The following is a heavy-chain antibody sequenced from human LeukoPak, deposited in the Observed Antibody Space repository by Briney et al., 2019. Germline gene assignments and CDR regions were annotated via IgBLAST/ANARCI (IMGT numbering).Heavy chain of an antibody. J-gene: IGHJ6*03. V-gene: IGHV4-31*03. CDR1: GGSISSGGYY. Sequence: EASQTLSLTCTVSGGSISSGGYYWSWIRQHPGKGLEWIGYIYYSGSTYYNPSLKSRVTISVDTSKNQFSLKLSSVTAADTAVYYCARVEASSTTLYYYYYYMDVWGKGTTVTVPS. CDR2: IYYSGST. CDR3: ARVEASSTTLYYYYYYMDV. D-gene: IGHD2-2*01.